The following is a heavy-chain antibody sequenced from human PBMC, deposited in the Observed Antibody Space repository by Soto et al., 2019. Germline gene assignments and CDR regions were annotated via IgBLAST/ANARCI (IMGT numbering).Heavy chain of an antibody. Sequence: GASVKVSCKASGYTFSVYHMHWVRQAPGQGLEWMGGIIPIFGTANYAQKFQGRVTITADKSTSTAYMELSSLRSEDTAVYYCAAVAAPPDAFDIWGQGTMVTVSS. CDR3: AAVAAPPDAFDI. CDR2: IIPIFGTA. D-gene: IGHD6-19*01. V-gene: IGHV1-69*06. J-gene: IGHJ3*02. CDR1: GYTFSVYH.